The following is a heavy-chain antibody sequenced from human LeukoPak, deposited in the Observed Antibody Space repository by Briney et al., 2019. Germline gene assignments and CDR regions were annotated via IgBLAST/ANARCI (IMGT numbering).Heavy chain of an antibody. CDR3: ARDYADTAMGDHYFDY. CDR2: IYTSGST. J-gene: IGHJ4*02. Sequence: SETLSLTCTVSGGSISSYYWSWIRQPAGKGLEWIGRIYTSGSTNYNPSLKSRVTMSVDTSKNQFSLKLSSVTAADTAVYYCARDYADTAMGDHYFDYWGQGTLVTVSS. D-gene: IGHD5-18*01. CDR1: GGSISSYY. V-gene: IGHV4-4*07.